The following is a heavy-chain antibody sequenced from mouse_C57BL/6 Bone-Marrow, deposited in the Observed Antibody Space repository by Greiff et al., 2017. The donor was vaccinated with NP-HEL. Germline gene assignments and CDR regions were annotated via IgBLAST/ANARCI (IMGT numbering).Heavy chain of an antibody. Sequence: DVQLVESGGDLVKPGGSLKLSCAASGFTFSSYGMSWVRQTPDKRLAWVATISSGGSYTYYPDSVKGRLTISRDNAKNTLYLQMSSLKSEDTAMYYCSRPDYYRYFDVWGTGTTVTVSS. J-gene: IGHJ1*03. D-gene: IGHD2-13*01. CDR3: SRPDYYRYFDV. V-gene: IGHV5-6*01. CDR2: ISSGGSYT. CDR1: GFTFSSYG.